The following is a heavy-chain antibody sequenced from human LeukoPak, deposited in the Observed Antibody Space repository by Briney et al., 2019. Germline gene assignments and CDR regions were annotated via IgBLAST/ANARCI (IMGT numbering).Heavy chain of an antibody. Sequence: PSETLSLTCTVSGGSISSYYWSWIRQPPGKGLEWIGYIYYGGSTNYNPSLKSRVTISVDTSKNQFSLKLSSVTAADTAVYYCARGGKRWFDPWGQGTLVTVSS. J-gene: IGHJ5*02. CDR3: ARGGKRWFDP. CDR1: GGSISSYY. V-gene: IGHV4-59*01. CDR2: IYYGGST.